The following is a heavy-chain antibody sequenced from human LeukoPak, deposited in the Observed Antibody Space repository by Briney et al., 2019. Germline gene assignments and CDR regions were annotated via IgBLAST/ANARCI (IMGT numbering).Heavy chain of an antibody. J-gene: IGHJ4*02. CDR3: AKVDGDYEFDY. CDR1: GFTFSSYE. D-gene: IGHD4-17*01. CDR2: ISSSGSTI. Sequence: PGGSLRLSCAASGFTFSSYEMNWVRQAPGKGLEWVSYISSSGSTIYYADSVKGRFTISRDNAKNSLYLQINSLRVEDTAVYYCAKVDGDYEFDYWGQGTLVTVSS. V-gene: IGHV3-48*03.